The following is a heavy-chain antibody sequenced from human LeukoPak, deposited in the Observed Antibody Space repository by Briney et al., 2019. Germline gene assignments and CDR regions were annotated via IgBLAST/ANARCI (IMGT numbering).Heavy chain of an antibody. D-gene: IGHD2-15*01. J-gene: IGHJ4*02. CDR3: ATNVVVVAATDY. Sequence: SVKVSCKVSGYTLTELSMHWVRQAPGKGLEWMGGFDPEDGETIYAQKFQGRVTMTEDTSTDTAYMELSSLRSEDTAVYYCATNVVVVAATDYWGQGTLVTVSS. V-gene: IGHV1-24*01. CDR2: FDPEDGET. CDR1: GYTLTELS.